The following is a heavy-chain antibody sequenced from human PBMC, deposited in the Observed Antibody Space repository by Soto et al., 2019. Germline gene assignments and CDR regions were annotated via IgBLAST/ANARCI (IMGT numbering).Heavy chain of an antibody. CDR2: ISSSSSTI. CDR1: GFTFSSYS. V-gene: IGHV3-48*02. CDR3: ARDLVVVAVTFDY. D-gene: IGHD2-15*01. Sequence: PGASLRPSYAASGFTFSSYSMNWVRQEPGKGLEWVSYISSSSSTIYYADSVEGRFTISRDNAKNSLYLQMNSLRDEDTAVYYCARDLVVVAVTFDYWGQGTLLTVSS. J-gene: IGHJ4*02.